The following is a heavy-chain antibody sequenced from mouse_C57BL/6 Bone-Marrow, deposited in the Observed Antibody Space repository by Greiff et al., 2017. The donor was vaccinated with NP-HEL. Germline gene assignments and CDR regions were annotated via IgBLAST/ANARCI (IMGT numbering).Heavy chain of an antibody. CDR3: ARAPIFITTPRYYFDY. J-gene: IGHJ2*01. CDR2: INYDGSST. V-gene: IGHV5-16*01. CDR1: GFTFSDYY. D-gene: IGHD1-2*01. Sequence: EVMLVESEGGLVQPGSSMKLSCTASGFTFSDYYMAWVRQVPEKGLEWVANINYDGSSTYYLDSLKSRFIISRDNAKNILYLQMSSLKSEDTATYYCARAPIFITTPRYYFDYWGQGTTLTVSS.